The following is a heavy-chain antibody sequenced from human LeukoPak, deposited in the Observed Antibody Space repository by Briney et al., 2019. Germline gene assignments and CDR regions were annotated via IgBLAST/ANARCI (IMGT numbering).Heavy chain of an antibody. CDR1: GGSISPYY. J-gene: IGHJ6*03. CDR3: ARVQLLTGYYFVTDYYYMDV. Sequence: SETLSLTCSVSGGSISPYYWSWIRQSPGKGLEWIGYFFYIGSTNYNPSLSSRVIISADTSKNLISLSLTSVTAADTAVYYCARVQLLTGYYFVTDYYYMDVWGKGTTVTISS. V-gene: IGHV4-59*01. D-gene: IGHD3-9*01. CDR2: FFYIGST.